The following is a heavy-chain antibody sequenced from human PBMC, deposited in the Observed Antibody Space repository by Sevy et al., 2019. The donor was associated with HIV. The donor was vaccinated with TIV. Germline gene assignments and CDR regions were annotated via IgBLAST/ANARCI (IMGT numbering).Heavy chain of an antibody. CDR1: GFTFRSYW. V-gene: IGHV3-7*01. CDR3: ARSLTYSYDSSGRFDY. D-gene: IGHD3-22*01. CDR2: IKQDGSEE. Sequence: GGSLRLSCAASGFTFRSYWMSWVRQAPGQGLEWVANIKQDGSEEYYVDSVKGRFTISRDNAKNTVDLQMNNLRAEDTAVYYCARSLTYSYDSSGRFDYWGQGTLVTVSS. J-gene: IGHJ4*02.